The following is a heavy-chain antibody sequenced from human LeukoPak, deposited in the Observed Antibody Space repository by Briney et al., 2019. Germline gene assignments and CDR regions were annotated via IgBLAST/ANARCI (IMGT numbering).Heavy chain of an antibody. CDR3: ARWGRRPTSDDSSGHTSSYGMDV. CDR2: INPSGGST. Sequence: ASVKVSCKASGYTFTGYYMHWVRQAPGQGLEWMGIINPSGGSTSYAQKFQGRVTMTRDTSTSTVYMELSSLRSEDTAVYYCARWGRRPTSDDSSGHTSSYGMDVWGQGTTVTVSS. D-gene: IGHD3-22*01. J-gene: IGHJ6*02. V-gene: IGHV1-46*01. CDR1: GYTFTGYY.